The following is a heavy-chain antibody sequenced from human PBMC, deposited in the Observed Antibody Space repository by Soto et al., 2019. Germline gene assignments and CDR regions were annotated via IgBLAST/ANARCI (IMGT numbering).Heavy chain of an antibody. J-gene: IGHJ5*02. V-gene: IGHV1-24*01. Sequence: QVRLIQSGTEVKKPGASVKVSCSLSGSALTELSLHWVRQAPGKGLEWMGCSDREDGETFYAQKFEGRLTITDDTSTNTAYMELRSLGSEDTAVYYCTRGNWSDPWGQGTLVAVSS. CDR2: SDREDGET. CDR3: TRGNWSDP. CDR1: GSALTELS.